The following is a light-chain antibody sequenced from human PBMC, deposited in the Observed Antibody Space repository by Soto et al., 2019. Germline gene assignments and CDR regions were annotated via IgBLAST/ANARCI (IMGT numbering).Light chain of an antibody. CDR1: SSDVGGYNS. CDR3: SSYAGSNNYV. CDR2: EVN. Sequence: QSALTQPPSASGSPGQSVTISCTGTSSDVGGYNSVSWYQHHPGKDPKLMIYEVNKRPSRVPDRFSGSKSANTASLTVSGLQAEDEADYYCSSYAGSNNYVFGTGTKVTVL. V-gene: IGLV2-8*01. J-gene: IGLJ1*01.